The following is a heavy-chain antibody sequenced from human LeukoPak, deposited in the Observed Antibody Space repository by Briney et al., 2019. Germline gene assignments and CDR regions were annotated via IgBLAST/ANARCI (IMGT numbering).Heavy chain of an antibody. J-gene: IGHJ4*02. Sequence: SETLSLTCTVSGGSISSYHWSWVRQPAGKGLEWIGRIYISGITNYNPSLKSRVTMSLDTSKNQFSLKLDSVTAADTAVYYCARESVHNWFFDYWGQGTLVTVSS. V-gene: IGHV4-4*07. CDR2: IYISGIT. D-gene: IGHD1-1*01. CDR1: GGSISSYH. CDR3: ARESVHNWFFDY.